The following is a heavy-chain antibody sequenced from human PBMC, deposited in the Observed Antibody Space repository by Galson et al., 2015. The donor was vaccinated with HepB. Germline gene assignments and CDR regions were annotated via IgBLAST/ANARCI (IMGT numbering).Heavy chain of an antibody. CDR3: AALGYCSGGSCYSGGLVDY. CDR1: GFTVSSNY. Sequence: SLRLSCAASGFTVSSNYMSWVRQAPGKGLEWVPVIYSGGSTYYADSVKGRFTISRDNSKNTLYLQMNSLRAEDTAVYYCAALGYCSGGSCYSGGLVDYWGQGTLVTVSS. CDR2: IYSGGST. D-gene: IGHD2-15*01. V-gene: IGHV3-66*01. J-gene: IGHJ4*02.